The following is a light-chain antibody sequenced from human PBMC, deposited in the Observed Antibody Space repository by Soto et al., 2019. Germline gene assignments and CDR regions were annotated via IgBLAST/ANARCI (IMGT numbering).Light chain of an antibody. CDR2: GAS. V-gene: IGKV3-20*01. CDR3: QHYGDSSWT. CDR1: QSVSSSY. J-gene: IGKJ1*01. Sequence: EIVSTQSPATLSLSPGERATLSCRASQSVSSSYLAWYQQKPGQAPRLLISGASSRASGIPDRFRGSGSGTDFTLTISRLEPEDVAVYYCQHYGDSSWTVGQGTKVDIK.